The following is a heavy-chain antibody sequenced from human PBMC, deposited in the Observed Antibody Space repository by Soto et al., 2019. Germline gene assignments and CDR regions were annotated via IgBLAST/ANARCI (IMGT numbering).Heavy chain of an antibody. CDR3: ARGSSSPDLGY. CDR1: GGSISSYY. CDR2: IYYSGST. D-gene: IGHD6-6*01. V-gene: IGHV4-59*01. Sequence: QVQLQESGPGLVKPSETLSLTCTVSGGSISSYYWSWIRQPPGKGLEWIGYIYYSGSTNYNPSLKSRVTISVDPSKNQFSLKLSSVTAADTAVYYCARGSSSPDLGYWGQGTLVTVSS. J-gene: IGHJ4*02.